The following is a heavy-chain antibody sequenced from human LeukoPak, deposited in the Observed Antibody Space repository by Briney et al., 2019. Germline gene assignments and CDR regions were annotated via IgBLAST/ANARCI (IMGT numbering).Heavy chain of an antibody. V-gene: IGHV3-23*01. CDR3: ARAPFDY. Sequence: GGSLRLSCAASGFTLSGYTMMWVRQAPGKGLEWVSTVSYSGESTYYADSVRGRFTISRDNSRGTLYLRMDRLTAEDTAVYYCARAPFDYWGQGTLLTVSS. J-gene: IGHJ4*02. CDR2: VSYSGEST. CDR1: GFTLSGYT.